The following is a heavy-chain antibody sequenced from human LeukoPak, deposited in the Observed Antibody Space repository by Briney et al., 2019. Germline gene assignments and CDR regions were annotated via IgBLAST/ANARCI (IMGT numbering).Heavy chain of an antibody. CDR1: GFTLSSYW. V-gene: IGHV3-7*04. J-gene: IGHJ4*02. CDR3: ARETEMANLDY. Sequence: GGSLRLSCTASGFTLSSYWMNWVRQAPGKGLEWVANIKQDGSEKYYVYSVKGRFTISRDNAKKSLYLQMNSLRAEDTAVYYCARETEMANLDYWGQGTLVTVSS. CDR2: IKQDGSEK. D-gene: IGHD5-24*01.